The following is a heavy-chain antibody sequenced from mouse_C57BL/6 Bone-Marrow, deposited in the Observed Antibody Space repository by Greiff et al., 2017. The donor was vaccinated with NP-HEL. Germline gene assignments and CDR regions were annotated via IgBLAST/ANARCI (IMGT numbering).Heavy chain of an antibody. CDR1: GYTFTSYG. V-gene: IGHV1-81*01. CDR3: ARSGWLLRGY. J-gene: IGHJ2*01. D-gene: IGHD2-3*01. Sequence: QVQLKESGAELARPGASVKLSCKASGYTFTSYGISWVKQRTGQGLEWIGEIYPRSGNTYYNEKFKGKATLTADKSSSTAYMELRSLTSEDSAVYFCARSGWLLRGYWGQGTTLTVSS. CDR2: IYPRSGNT.